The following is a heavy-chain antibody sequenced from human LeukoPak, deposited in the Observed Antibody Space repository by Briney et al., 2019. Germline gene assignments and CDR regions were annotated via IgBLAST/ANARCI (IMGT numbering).Heavy chain of an antibody. V-gene: IGHV3-23*01. CDR2: ISGSGGST. Sequence: GGSLRLSCAASGFTFSSYAMSWVRQAPGKGLEWVSAISGSGGSTYYADSVKGRFTISRDNSKNTLYLQMNSLRAEDTAVYYCAKSLLSDSGYDFWSGYYIVDYWGQGTLVTVSS. J-gene: IGHJ4*02. D-gene: IGHD3-3*01. CDR1: GFTFSSYA. CDR3: AKSLLSDSGYDFWSGYYIVDY.